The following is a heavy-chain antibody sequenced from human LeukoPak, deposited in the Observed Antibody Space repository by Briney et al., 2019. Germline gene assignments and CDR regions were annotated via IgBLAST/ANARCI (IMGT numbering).Heavy chain of an antibody. J-gene: IGHJ4*02. D-gene: IGHD4-17*01. CDR3: AKDLHVRSTSTVTTGGVDS. CDR2: ISSSSSYI. V-gene: IGHV3-21*04. CDR1: GFTFSSYS. Sequence: GGSLRLSCAASGFTFSSYSMNWVRQAPGKGLEWVSSISSSSSYIYYADSVKGRFTISRDNSKNTLYLQMNNLRAEDTAVYYCAKDLHVRSTSTVTTGGVDSWGQGTLVTVS.